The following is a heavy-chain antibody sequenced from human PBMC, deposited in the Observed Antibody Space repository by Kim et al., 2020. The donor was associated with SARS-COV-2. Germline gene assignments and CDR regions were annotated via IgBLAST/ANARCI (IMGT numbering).Heavy chain of an antibody. V-gene: IGHV1-46*01. CDR3: ARDLSRFVDLWGIVGASPLSNGMDV. Sequence: ASVKVSCKASGYTFTSYYMHWVRQAPGQGLEWMGIINPSGGSTSYAQKFQGRVTMTRDTSTSTVYMELSSLRSEDTAVYYCARDLSRFVDLWGIVGASPLSNGMDVWGQGTRVTVSS. J-gene: IGHJ6*02. CDR2: INPSGGST. CDR1: GYTFTSYY. D-gene: IGHD1-26*01.